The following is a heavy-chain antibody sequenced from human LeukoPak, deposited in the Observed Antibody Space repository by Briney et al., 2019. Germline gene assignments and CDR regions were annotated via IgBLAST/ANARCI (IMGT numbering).Heavy chain of an antibody. V-gene: IGHV4-38-2*02. CDR3: ARDKGDRQYNWFAP. Sequence: PSETLSLTCTVSGFSISSGYYWGWIRQPPGKGRECIGNIYHSGSTYYNPSLKRRLTTSLDTSKNQFSLKMTSVTAADTAVYYCARDKGDRQYNWFAPWGQGTLVTVSS. D-gene: IGHD3-22*01. J-gene: IGHJ5*02. CDR1: GFSISSGYY. CDR2: IYHSGST.